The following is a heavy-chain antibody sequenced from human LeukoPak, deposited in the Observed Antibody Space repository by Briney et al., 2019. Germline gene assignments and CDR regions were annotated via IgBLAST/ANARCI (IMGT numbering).Heavy chain of an antibody. CDR3: AKVLRSYYYFDY. CDR2: ISGSGGST. J-gene: IGHJ4*02. V-gene: IGHV3-23*01. D-gene: IGHD1-26*01. Sequence: GASLRLSCAASGFTFSSYAMSWVRQAPGKGLEWVSAISGSGGSTYYADSVKGRFTISRDNSKNTLYLQMNSLRAEDTAVYYCAKVLRSYYYFDYWGQGTLVTVSS. CDR1: GFTFSSYA.